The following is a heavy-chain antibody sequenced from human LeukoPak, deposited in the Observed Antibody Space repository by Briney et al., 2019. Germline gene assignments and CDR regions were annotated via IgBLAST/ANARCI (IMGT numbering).Heavy chain of an antibody. D-gene: IGHD3-10*01. V-gene: IGHV3-23*01. CDR1: GFTFSNYA. Sequence: GGSLRLSCAASGFTFSNYALTWVRQAPGKGLEWVSAISGSGSTAYYADSVKGRFAISRDNSKNTLYLQMSSLRAEDTVMYYCGDAVVRAREINWGQGTQVTVSS. CDR3: GDAVVRAREIN. CDR2: ISGSGSTA. J-gene: IGHJ4*02.